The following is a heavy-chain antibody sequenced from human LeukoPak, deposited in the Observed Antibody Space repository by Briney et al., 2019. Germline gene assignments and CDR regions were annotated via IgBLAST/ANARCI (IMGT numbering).Heavy chain of an antibody. Sequence: SETLSLTCTVSRGSISGHYWSWIRQPPGKGLEWIGEIKHSGSTNYNPSLKSRVTISVDTSKNQFSLKLSSVTAADTAVYYCARRDIVVVPAAIRARGAFDIWGQGTMVTVSS. V-gene: IGHV4-34*01. CDR2: IKHSGST. CDR3: ARRDIVVVPAAIRARGAFDI. CDR1: RGSISGHY. D-gene: IGHD2-2*02. J-gene: IGHJ3*02.